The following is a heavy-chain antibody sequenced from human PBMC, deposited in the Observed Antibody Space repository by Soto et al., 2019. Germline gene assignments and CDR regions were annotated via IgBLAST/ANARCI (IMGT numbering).Heavy chain of an antibody. CDR2: IIPIFGTA. CDR1: GGTFSSYA. Sequence: WASVKVSCKASGGTFSSYAISWVRQAPGQGLEWMGGIIPIFGTANYAQKFQGRVTITADESTSTAYMELSSLRSEDTAVYYCARSPTVATPEDWFDPWGQGTLVTVSS. V-gene: IGHV1-69*13. J-gene: IGHJ5*02. D-gene: IGHD5-12*01. CDR3: ARSPTVATPEDWFDP.